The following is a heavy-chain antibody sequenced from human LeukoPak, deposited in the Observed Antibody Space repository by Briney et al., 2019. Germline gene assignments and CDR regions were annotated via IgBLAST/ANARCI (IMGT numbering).Heavy chain of an antibody. CDR1: GGSISSYY. V-gene: IGHV4-59*01. D-gene: IGHD3-22*01. CDR2: IYYSGST. Sequence: SETLSLTCTVSGGSISSYYWSWIRQPPGKGLEWIGYIYYSGSTNYNPPLKSRVTISVDTSKNQFSLKLSSVTAADTAVYYCARAWPYDSSGYCDAFDIWGQGTMVTVSS. CDR3: ARAWPYDSSGYCDAFDI. J-gene: IGHJ3*02.